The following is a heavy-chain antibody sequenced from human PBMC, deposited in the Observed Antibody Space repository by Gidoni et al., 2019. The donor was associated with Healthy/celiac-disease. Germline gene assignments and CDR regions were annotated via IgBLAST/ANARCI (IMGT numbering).Heavy chain of an antibody. CDR2: ISGSGGST. Sequence: EVQLLESGGGLVQPGGSLRLSCAASGFPFSSYAMSWVRQAPGKGLEWVSAISGSGGSTYYADSVKGRFTISRDNSKNTLYLQMNSLRAEDTAVYYCAKDRARITMVFDYWGQGTLVTVSS. V-gene: IGHV3-23*01. CDR1: GFPFSSYA. CDR3: AKDRARITMVFDY. D-gene: IGHD3-10*01. J-gene: IGHJ4*02.